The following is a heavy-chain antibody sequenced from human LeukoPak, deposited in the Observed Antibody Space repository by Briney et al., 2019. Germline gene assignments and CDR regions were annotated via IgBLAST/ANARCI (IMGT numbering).Heavy chain of an antibody. Sequence: SVKVSCKASGGTFSSYAISWVRQAPGQGLEWMGGIIPIFGTANYAQKFQGRVTITADESTSTAYMELSSQRSEDTAVYYCTRGVASIAARPPEYNWFDPWGQGTLVTVSS. CDR2: IIPIFGTA. J-gene: IGHJ5*02. V-gene: IGHV1-69*13. D-gene: IGHD6-6*01. CDR1: GGTFSSYA. CDR3: TRGVASIAARPPEYNWFDP.